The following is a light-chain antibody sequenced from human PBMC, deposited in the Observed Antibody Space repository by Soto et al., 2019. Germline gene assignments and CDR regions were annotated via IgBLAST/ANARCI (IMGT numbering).Light chain of an antibody. CDR3: SSFTTSSTYV. CDR2: EAH. J-gene: IGLJ1*01. CDR1: NGDSGAYKY. V-gene: IGLV2-14*03. Sequence: QSALTQPAYMSGPPGQSITIACTRTNGDSGAYKYISWYQQSPGRPRKNMIYEAHTPPSGVSNRFSGSKSGNTASLTISGLQAEDEADYYCSSFTTSSTYVVGAGTKVTVL.